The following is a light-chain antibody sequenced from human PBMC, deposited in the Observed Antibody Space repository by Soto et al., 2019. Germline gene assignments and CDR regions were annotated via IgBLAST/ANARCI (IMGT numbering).Light chain of an antibody. Sequence: SYELTQPPSVSVAPGQTARITSGGNNIGSKSVHWYQQKPGQAPVLVVYDDSDRPSGIPERFSGSNSGNTATLTISRAEAGDEADYYCQVWDSSSDHYVFGTGTKLTVL. CDR3: QVWDSSSDHYV. J-gene: IGLJ1*01. CDR2: DDS. V-gene: IGLV3-21*02. CDR1: NIGSKS.